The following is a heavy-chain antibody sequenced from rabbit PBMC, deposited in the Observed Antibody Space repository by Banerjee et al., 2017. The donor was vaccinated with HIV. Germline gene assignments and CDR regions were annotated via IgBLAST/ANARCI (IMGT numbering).Heavy chain of an antibody. V-gene: IGHV1S45*01. CDR2: INTGSRNA. Sequence: QEQLKESGGGLVQPGGSLKLSCKASGFSFSSGYWMCWVRQAPGKGLEWIGCINTGSRNAYYASWVISRFTISKTSSTTVALHMTSLTAADTATYFCARDRGDWGYYFTLWGPGTLV. CDR3: ARDRGDWGYYFTL. D-gene: IGHD4-1*01. CDR1: GFSFSSGYW. J-gene: IGHJ4*01.